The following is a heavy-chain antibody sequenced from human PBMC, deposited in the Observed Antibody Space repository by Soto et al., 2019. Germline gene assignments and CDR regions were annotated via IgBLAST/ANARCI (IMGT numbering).Heavy chain of an antibody. D-gene: IGHD4-4*01. V-gene: IGHV4-39*01. CDR1: GGSISSSSNF. Sequence: SETLSLTCSVSGGSISSSSNFWGRIRQPPGKGLEWIAIITYSGTTYYNPSLNSRVTISADTSKNQFSLELRSVTAADTAVYYCARRNYPYYFDFWGQGALVTVS. J-gene: IGHJ4*02. CDR3: ARRNYPYYFDF. CDR2: ITYSGTT.